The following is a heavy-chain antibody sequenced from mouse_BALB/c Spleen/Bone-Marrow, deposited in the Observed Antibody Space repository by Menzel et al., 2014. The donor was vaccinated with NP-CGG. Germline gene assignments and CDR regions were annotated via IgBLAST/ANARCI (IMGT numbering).Heavy chain of an antibody. CDR1: GYTFSSYW. Sequence: QVQLQQSGAELMKPGASVKISCKATGYTFSSYWIEWVKQRPGHGLEWIGEILPGSGSTNYNEKFKGKATFTADTSSNTAYMQLSSLTSEDSAVYYCARTGTDWYFDVWGAGTTVTVYS. V-gene: IGHV1-9*01. CDR2: ILPGSGST. D-gene: IGHD4-1*01. J-gene: IGHJ1*01. CDR3: ARTGTDWYFDV.